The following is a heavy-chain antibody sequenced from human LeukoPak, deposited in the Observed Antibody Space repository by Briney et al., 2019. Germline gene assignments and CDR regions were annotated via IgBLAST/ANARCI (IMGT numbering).Heavy chain of an antibody. V-gene: IGHV5-51*01. J-gene: IGHJ4*02. CDR1: GYSFTSYR. D-gene: IGHD3-22*01. CDR2: IYPGDSDT. CDR3: ARPAYYDSSGWWLDY. Sequence: GESLKISCKGSGYSFTSYRIGWVRQMPGKGLEWMGIIYPGDSDTRYSPSFQGQVTISADKSISTAYLQWSSLKASDTAMYYCARPAYYDSSGWWLDYWGQGTLVTVSS.